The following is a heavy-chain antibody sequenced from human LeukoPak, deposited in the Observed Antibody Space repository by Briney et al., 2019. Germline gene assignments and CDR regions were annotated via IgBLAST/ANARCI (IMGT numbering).Heavy chain of an antibody. CDR3: ARVWEPGDYTAFDI. D-gene: IGHD4-17*01. V-gene: IGHV3-21*01. CDR2: ISSSSSYI. CDR1: GFTFSSYS. J-gene: IGHJ3*02. Sequence: GGSLRLSCAASGFTFSSYSMNWVRQARGKGLESVSSISSSSSYIYYADSVKGRFTISRDNAKNSLYLQMNSLRAEDTAVYYCARVWEPGDYTAFDIWGQGTMVTVSS.